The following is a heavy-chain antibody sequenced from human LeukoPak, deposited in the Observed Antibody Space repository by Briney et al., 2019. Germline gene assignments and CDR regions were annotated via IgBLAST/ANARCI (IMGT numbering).Heavy chain of an antibody. D-gene: IGHD3-22*01. J-gene: IGHJ6*03. V-gene: IGHV4-31*03. CDR3: ARGTLDSSGSFYYYYYYMDV. CDR1: GGSISSGGYY. CDR2: IYYSGST. Sequence: PSETLSLTCTVSGGSISSGGYYWSWIRQHPGKGLEWIGYIYYSGSTYYNPSLKSRVTISVDTSKNQFSLKLSSVTAADTAVYYRARGTLDSSGSFYYYYYYMDVWGKGTTVTVSS.